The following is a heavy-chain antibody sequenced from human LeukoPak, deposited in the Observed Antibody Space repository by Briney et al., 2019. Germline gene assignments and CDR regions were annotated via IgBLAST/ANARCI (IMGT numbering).Heavy chain of an antibody. J-gene: IGHJ4*02. D-gene: IGHD3-10*01. Sequence: GESLKISCKGSGYTFSTDWIGRVRQMPGKGLEWMGIIYPGDSETRYTPSFEGQVIISVDKSISTAYLRWSSLKASDTAMYYCARRFQPHYYGSGSYVDYWGQGTMITVSS. CDR1: GYTFSTDW. CDR2: IYPGDSET. CDR3: ARRFQPHYYGSGSYVDY. V-gene: IGHV5-51*01.